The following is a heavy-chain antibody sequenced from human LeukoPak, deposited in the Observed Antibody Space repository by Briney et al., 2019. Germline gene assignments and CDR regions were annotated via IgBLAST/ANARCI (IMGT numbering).Heavy chain of an antibody. Sequence: GRSLRLSCVAYGFTFGSFGMHWVRQAPGKGLDWVAVIAYDGSDENYADSVKGRFTISRDNFKNTLYLQMNSLGPEDKAMYYCARDVMAVAGTLGFDCWGQGALVTVSS. CDR1: GFTFGSFG. CDR2: IAYDGSDE. D-gene: IGHD6-19*01. CDR3: ARDVMAVAGTLGFDC. V-gene: IGHV3-30*04. J-gene: IGHJ4*02.